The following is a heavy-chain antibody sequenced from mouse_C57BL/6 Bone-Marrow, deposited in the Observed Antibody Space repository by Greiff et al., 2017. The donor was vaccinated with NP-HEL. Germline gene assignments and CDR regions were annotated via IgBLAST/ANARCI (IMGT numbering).Heavy chain of an antibody. CDR1: GISITTGNYR. CDR2: IYYSGTI. CDR3: ARESSSGYSYYAMDY. D-gene: IGHD3-2*02. Sequence: EVKLMESGPGLVKPSQTVFLTCTVTGISITTGNYRWSWIRQFPGNKLEWIGYIYYSGTITYNPSLTSRTTITRDTPKNQFFLEMNSLTAEDTATYYCARESSSGYSYYAMDYWGQGTSVTVSS. V-gene: IGHV3-5*01. J-gene: IGHJ4*01.